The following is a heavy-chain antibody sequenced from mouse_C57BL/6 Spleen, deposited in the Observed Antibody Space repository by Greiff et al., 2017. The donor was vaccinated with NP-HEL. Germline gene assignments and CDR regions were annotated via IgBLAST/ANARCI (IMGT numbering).Heavy chain of an antibody. J-gene: IGHJ2*01. V-gene: IGHV1-50*01. CDR2: IDPSDSYT. CDR1: GYTFTSYW. D-gene: IGHD3-1*01. CDR3: ARWASWHYLDY. Sequence: VQLQQSGAELVKPGASVKLSCKASGYTFTSYWMQWVKQRPGQGLEWIGEIDPSDSYTNYNQKFKGKATLTVDTSSSTAFMQLRSLTSEESAVYYCARWASWHYLDYWGQGTTLTVSS.